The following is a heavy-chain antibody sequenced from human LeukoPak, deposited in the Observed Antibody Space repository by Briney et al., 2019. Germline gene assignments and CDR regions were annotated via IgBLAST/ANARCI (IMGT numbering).Heavy chain of an antibody. D-gene: IGHD2-21*02. CDR1: GFTFSTYG. CDR2: ILYDGINK. V-gene: IGHV3-30*03. CDR3: AREPGLLIDY. Sequence: GGSGRLSCAASGFTFSTYGMHWVRQAPGKGLEWVAVILYDGINKYYADSVKGRFTISRDNSKNTLYLQMNSLRAEDTAVYYCAREPGLLIDYWGQGTLVTDCS. J-gene: IGHJ4*02.